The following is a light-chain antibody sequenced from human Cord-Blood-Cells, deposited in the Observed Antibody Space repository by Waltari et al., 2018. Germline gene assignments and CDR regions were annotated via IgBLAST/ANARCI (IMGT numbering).Light chain of an antibody. CDR3: QQRSNWPIN. V-gene: IGKV3-11*01. CDR1: QSVSSY. CDR2: DAS. J-gene: IGKJ5*01. Sequence: IVLTQSPATLSLSPGESATLSCRASQSVSSYLAWYQQKPGQAPRLLIYDASNRATGIPARCSGSGAGKDFTLTISSLEPEDFAVFYCQQRSNWPINFGQGTRLEIK.